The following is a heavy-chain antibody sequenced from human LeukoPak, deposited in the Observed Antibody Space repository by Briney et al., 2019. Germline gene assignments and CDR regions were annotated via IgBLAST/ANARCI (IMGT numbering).Heavy chain of an antibody. J-gene: IGHJ3*02. CDR2: INHSGST. Sequence: SETLSLTCAVYGGSFSGYYWSWIREPPGTGREWFGEINHSGSTNYNPSLKSRVTISVDTSKNQFSLKLSSVTAADTAVYYCARGRGSGWYLDAFDIWGQGTMVTVSS. CDR1: GGSFSGYY. V-gene: IGHV4-34*01. D-gene: IGHD6-19*01. CDR3: ARGRGSGWYLDAFDI.